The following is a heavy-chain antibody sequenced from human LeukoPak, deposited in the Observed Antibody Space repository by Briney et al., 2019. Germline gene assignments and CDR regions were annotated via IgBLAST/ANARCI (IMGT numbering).Heavy chain of an antibody. CDR1: GFTFSSYS. Sequence: GGSLRLSCAASGFTFSSYSMNWVRQAPGKGLEWVSYISSSSSTIYYADSVKGRFTISRDNAKNSLYLQMNSLRAEDTAVYYCARAEYYGSGSYYNGGWGQGTLVTVSS. CDR2: ISSSSSTI. D-gene: IGHD3-10*01. CDR3: ARAEYYGSGSYYNGG. V-gene: IGHV3-48*04. J-gene: IGHJ4*02.